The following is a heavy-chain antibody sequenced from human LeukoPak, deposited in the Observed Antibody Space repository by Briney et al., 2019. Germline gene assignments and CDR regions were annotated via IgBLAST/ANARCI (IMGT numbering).Heavy chain of an antibody. CDR3: ARDGYGGNPNWFDL. Sequence: GRSLRLSRAASGFTFSSYAMHWVRHAAGKGLEFVSAISSNGGSTSYANSVKGRFTFSRDNTKNTRYLQMGSLRAEDCVVLCCARDGYGGNPNWFDLWGRRTLVTVSS. V-gene: IGHV3-64*01. J-gene: IGHJ5*02. CDR1: GFTFSSYA. D-gene: IGHD4-23*01. CDR2: ISSNGGST.